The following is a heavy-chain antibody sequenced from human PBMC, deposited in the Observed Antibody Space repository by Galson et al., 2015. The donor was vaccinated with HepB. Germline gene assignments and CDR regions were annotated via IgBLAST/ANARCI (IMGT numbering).Heavy chain of an antibody. Sequence: SLRLSCAASGFTFSSYAMHWVRQAPGKGLEYVSAISSNGGSTYYADSVKGRFTISRDNSKNTLYLQMNSLRAEDTAVYYCANLPGTTVSFYGFDIWGQGTMVTVSS. V-gene: IGHV3-64*04. CDR3: ANLPGTTVSFYGFDI. D-gene: IGHD1-1*01. CDR2: ISSNGGST. J-gene: IGHJ3*02. CDR1: GFTFSSYA.